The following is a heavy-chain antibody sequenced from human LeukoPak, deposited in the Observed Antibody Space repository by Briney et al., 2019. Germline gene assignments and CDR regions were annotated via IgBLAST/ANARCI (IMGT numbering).Heavy chain of an antibody. V-gene: IGHV3-48*01. CDR3: ATPPGIAAAGTY. CDR2: ISSSSSTI. Sequence: PGGSLRLSCAASGFTFSSYSMNWVRQAPGKGLEWVSYISSSSSTIYYADSVKGRFTISRDNSKNTLYLQMNSLRAEDTAVYYCATPPGIAAAGTYWGQGTLVTVSS. J-gene: IGHJ4*02. CDR1: GFTFSSYS. D-gene: IGHD6-13*01.